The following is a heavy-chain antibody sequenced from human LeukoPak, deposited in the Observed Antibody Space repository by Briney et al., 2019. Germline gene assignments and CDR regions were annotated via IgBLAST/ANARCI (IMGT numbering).Heavy chain of an antibody. CDR2: ISGSGGST. J-gene: IGHJ4*02. Sequence: PGGSLRLSCAGSGFTFSSYAMSWVRQAPGKGLEWVSVISGSGGSTYYADSVKGRFTVSRDNSKNTLFLQVISLRAEDTAVYYCAQGPYSYDSSGYWHYFDYWGQGTVVTVSS. V-gene: IGHV3-23*01. CDR1: GFTFSSYA. CDR3: AQGPYSYDSSGYWHYFDY. D-gene: IGHD3-22*01.